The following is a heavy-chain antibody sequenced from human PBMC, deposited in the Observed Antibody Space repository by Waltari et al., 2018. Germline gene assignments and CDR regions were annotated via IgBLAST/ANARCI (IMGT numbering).Heavy chain of an antibody. CDR3: AIFGVVILSH. CDR1: GFTFSSYW. D-gene: IGHD3-3*01. J-gene: IGHJ4*02. CDR2: MNSDGSST. Sequence: EVQLVESGGGLVQPGGSLRLSCAASGFTFSSYWMHWVRQAPGKGLVGVSRMNSDGSSTSYADSVKGRFTISRDNAKNTLYLQMNSLRAEDTAVYYCAIFGVVILSHWGQGTLVTVSS. V-gene: IGHV3-74*01.